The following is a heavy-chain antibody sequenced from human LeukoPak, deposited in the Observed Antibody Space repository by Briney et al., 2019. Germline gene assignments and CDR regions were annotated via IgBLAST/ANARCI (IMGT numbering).Heavy chain of an antibody. CDR2: IHTSGST. Sequence: SETLSLTCTVSGGSISSYYWSWIRQPAGKGLEWIGRIHTSGSTSYNPSLKSRVTMSVDTSKNQFSLKVSSVTAADTAVYYCARDAYYYDSSGYIRFDYWGQGTLVTVSS. J-gene: IGHJ4*02. CDR1: GGSISSYY. CDR3: ARDAYYYDSSGYIRFDY. V-gene: IGHV4-4*07. D-gene: IGHD3-22*01.